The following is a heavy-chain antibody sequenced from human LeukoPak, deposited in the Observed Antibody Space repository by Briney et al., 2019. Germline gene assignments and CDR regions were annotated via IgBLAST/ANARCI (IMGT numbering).Heavy chain of an antibody. Sequence: SESLSLTCTVSGGSISSSTYSWTWIRQPPGKGLEWIGSIHYDGNTYYKPSLKSRVTISVDTSKIQFSLRLSSATAADMATYYCARHSLNNYGSYYWGQGTLVTVSS. V-gene: IGHV4-39*01. D-gene: IGHD5-24*01. CDR1: GGSISSSTYS. CDR2: IHYDGNT. CDR3: ARHSLNNYGSYY. J-gene: IGHJ4*02.